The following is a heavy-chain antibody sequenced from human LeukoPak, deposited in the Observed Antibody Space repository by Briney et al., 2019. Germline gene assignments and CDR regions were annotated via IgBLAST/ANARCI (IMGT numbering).Heavy chain of an antibody. D-gene: IGHD5-18*01. Sequence: GGSLRLSCAASGFTFSSYAMSWVRQAPGKGLEWVSVISGSDGSTYYADSVKGRFTISRDSSKNTLYLQMNSLRVEDTAVYYCAKDRSPSTAMFFGRVRPRSPTGFDYWGQGTLVTVSS. J-gene: IGHJ4*02. CDR1: GFTFSSYA. V-gene: IGHV3-23*01. CDR3: AKDRSPSTAMFFGRVRPRSPTGFDY. CDR2: ISGSDGST.